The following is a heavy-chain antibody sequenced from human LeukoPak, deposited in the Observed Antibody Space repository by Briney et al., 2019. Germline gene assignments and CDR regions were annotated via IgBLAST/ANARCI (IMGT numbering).Heavy chain of an antibody. Sequence: GGSLRLSCAASGFTVSSNYMNWVRQAPGKGLEWVSSISSSSSYIYYADSVKGRFTISRDNAKNSLYLQMNSLRAEDTAVYYCARSQLERRYYGMDVWGQGTTVTVSS. J-gene: IGHJ6*02. CDR2: ISSSSSYI. CDR1: GFTVSSNY. D-gene: IGHD1-1*01. V-gene: IGHV3-21*01. CDR3: ARSQLERRYYGMDV.